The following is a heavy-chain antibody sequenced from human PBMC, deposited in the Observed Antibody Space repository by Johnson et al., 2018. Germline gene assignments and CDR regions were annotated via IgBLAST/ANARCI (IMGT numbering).Heavy chain of an antibody. CDR2: IQSKRDGGPT. Sequence: VQLVESGGGRVEPGGSLRLSWAASGFTFRDKWMRWVRQAPGKGLEWIGRIQSKRDGGPTEYIVPVKDRFTISREVSRSTLYLQMSSLKIEDPGLYYCTTDPQDWGRGTLVTVSS. J-gene: IGHJ4*02. V-gene: IGHV3-15*01. CDR1: GFTFRDKW. CDR3: TTDPQD.